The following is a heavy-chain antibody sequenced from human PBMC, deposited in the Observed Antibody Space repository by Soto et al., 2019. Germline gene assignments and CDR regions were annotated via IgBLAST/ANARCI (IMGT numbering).Heavy chain of an antibody. V-gene: IGHV3-66*01. D-gene: IGHD3-3*01. CDR1: GFTVSSNY. CDR3: VSYDFWSGYSDY. CDR2: FYTGGST. Sequence: EVQLVESGGGLVQPGGSLRLSCAVSGFTVSSNYMSWVRQAPGKGLEWVSIFYTGGSTYYSDSVKGRFTISRDNSKNTLYLQMNCLREEDTAVYYCVSYDFWSGYSDYWGQGTRVTVSS. J-gene: IGHJ4*02.